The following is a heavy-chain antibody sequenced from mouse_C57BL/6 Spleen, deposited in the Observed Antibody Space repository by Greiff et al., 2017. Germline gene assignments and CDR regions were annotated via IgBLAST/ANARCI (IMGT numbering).Heavy chain of an antibody. CDR2: IRNKANGYTT. Sequence: EVKLVESGGGLVQPGGSLSLSCAASGFTFTDYYMSWVRQPPGKALEWLGFIRNKANGYTTEYSASGKGRFTISRDNSQSILYLQMNALRAEDSATYYCARSTGTGAMDYWGQGTSVTVSS. J-gene: IGHJ4*01. CDR3: ARSTGTGAMDY. CDR1: GFTFTDYY. V-gene: IGHV7-3*01. D-gene: IGHD3-3*01.